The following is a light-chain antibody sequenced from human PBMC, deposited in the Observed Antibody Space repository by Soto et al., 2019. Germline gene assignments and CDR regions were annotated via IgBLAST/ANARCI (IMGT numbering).Light chain of an antibody. CDR3: QQADSFPLT. J-gene: IGKJ4*01. CDR2: GAS. V-gene: IGKV1-12*01. Sequence: IPMTLSPSTVSAPVGDRFTIACRASQGISRWLAWYQQKPGKAPKLLIYGASSVQSGVPSRFSGSGSGTDFTLTISSLQPEDFATYYCQQADSFPLTFGGGTKVDIK. CDR1: QGISRW.